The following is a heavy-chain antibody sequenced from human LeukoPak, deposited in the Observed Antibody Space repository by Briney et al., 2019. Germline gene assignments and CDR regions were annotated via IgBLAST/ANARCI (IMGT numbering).Heavy chain of an antibody. CDR1: GHRFTNHW. V-gene: IGHV5-51*01. Sequence: GESLKISCEVSGHRFTNHWIGWVRQMPGKGLEWMGIIYPGDSDTRYSPSFQGQVTISADKSISTAYLQWSSLKASDTAMYYCARRSNTPAYYYGMDVWGQGTTVTVSS. J-gene: IGHJ6*02. CDR2: IYPGDSDT. D-gene: IGHD2-2*02. CDR3: ARRSNTPAYYYGMDV.